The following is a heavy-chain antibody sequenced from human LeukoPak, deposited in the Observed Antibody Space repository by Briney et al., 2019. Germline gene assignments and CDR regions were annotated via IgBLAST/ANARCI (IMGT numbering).Heavy chain of an antibody. J-gene: IGHJ4*02. CDR1: GGSISSSRYY. D-gene: IGHD4-11*01. Sequence: SETLSLTCTVSGGSISSSRYYWGWIRQPPGKGLEWIGEINHSGSTNYNPSLKSRVTISVDTSKNQFSLKLSSVTAADTAVYYCASDTVPDYWGQGTLVTVSS. CDR3: ASDTVPDY. V-gene: IGHV4-39*07. CDR2: INHSGST.